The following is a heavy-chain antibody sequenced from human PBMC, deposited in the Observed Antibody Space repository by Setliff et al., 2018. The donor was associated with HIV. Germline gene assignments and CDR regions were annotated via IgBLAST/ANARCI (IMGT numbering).Heavy chain of an antibody. J-gene: IGHJ2*01. V-gene: IGHV4-31*03. D-gene: IGHD3-10*01. Sequence: KTSETLSLTCTVSGGSISSGGYYWSWIRQHPGKGLEWIGYIYYSGSTYYNPSLMSRVTISIDTSKDQLSLKLNSVTAADTAVYYCARVGGFFGEAVQDYWYFDLWGRGTLVTVSS. CDR3: ARVGGFFGEAVQDYWYFDL. CDR1: GGSISSGGYY. CDR2: IYYSGST.